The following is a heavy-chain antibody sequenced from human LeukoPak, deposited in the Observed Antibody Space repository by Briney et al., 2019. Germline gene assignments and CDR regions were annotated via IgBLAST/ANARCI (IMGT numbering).Heavy chain of an antibody. V-gene: IGHV3-49*04. CDR2: IRSKAYGRTT. CDR3: TREVVVAAPLDY. J-gene: IGHJ4*02. Sequence: GGSLRLSCTASGFTFGDYAMSWVRQAPGKGLEWVGFIRSKAYGRTTEYAASVKGRFTISRDDSKSIAYLQMNSLKTEDTAVYYCTREVVVAAPLDYWGQGTLVTVSS. CDR1: GFTFGDYA. D-gene: IGHD2-15*01.